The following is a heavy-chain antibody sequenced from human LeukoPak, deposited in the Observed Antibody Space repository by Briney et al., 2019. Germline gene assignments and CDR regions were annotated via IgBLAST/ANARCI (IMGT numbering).Heavy chain of an antibody. CDR2: IIPIFGTA. CDR3: ARRTKLRFLEN. Sequence: GASVQVSCKASGGTFSSYAISWVRQAPGQGLEWMGGIIPIFGTANYAQKFQGRVTITADESTSTAYMELSSLRSEDTAVYYCARRTKLRFLENWGQGTLVTVSS. D-gene: IGHD3-3*01. J-gene: IGHJ4*02. V-gene: IGHV1-69*13. CDR1: GGTFSSYA.